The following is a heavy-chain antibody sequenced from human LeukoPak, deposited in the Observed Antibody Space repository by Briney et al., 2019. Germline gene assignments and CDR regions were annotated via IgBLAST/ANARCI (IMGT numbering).Heavy chain of an antibody. CDR2: ISAYNGNT. CDR3: AREAGYCSGGSCYYRFDY. V-gene: IGHV1-18*01. Sequence: ASVKVSCTASGYTFTSYGISWVRQAPGQGLEWMGWISAYNGNTNYAQKLQGRVTMTTDTSTSTAYMELRSLRSDDTAVYYCAREAGYCSGGSCYYRFDYWGQGTLVTVSS. CDR1: GYTFTSYG. J-gene: IGHJ4*02. D-gene: IGHD2-15*01.